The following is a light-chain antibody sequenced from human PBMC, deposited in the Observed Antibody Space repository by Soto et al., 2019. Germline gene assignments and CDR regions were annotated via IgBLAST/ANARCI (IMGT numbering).Light chain of an antibody. J-gene: IGLJ2*01. CDR2: LNSDGSH. CDR1: SGHSSYA. CDR3: QTGASGIEV. Sequence: QSVLTQSPSASASLGASVKLTCTLSSGHSSYAIAWHQQQPEKGPRYLMKLNSDGSHSKGDGIPDRFSGSSSGAERYLTISSLQSEEGADYYCQTGASGIEVFGGGPKLTVL. V-gene: IGLV4-69*01.